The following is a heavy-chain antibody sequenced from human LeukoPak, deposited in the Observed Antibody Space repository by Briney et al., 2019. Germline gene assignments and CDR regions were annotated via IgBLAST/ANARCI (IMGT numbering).Heavy chain of an antibody. CDR3: ARVNLGYCSSTSCYPFDY. V-gene: IGHV4-59*01. D-gene: IGHD2-2*01. J-gene: IGHJ4*02. CDR1: GGSISSYY. Sequence: SETLSLTCTVSGGSISSYYWSWIRQPPGKGLEWIGYIYYSGSTNYNPSLKSRVTISVDTSKNQFSLKLSSVTAADTAVYYCARVNLGYCSSTSCYPFDYWGQGTLVTVSS. CDR2: IYYSGST.